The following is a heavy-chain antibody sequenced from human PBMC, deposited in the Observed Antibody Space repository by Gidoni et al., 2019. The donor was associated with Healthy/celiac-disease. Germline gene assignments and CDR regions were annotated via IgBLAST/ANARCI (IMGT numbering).Heavy chain of an antibody. V-gene: IGHV3-21*01. CDR1: GFTFLRYS. Sequence: EVQLVASGGGLVKPGGSLSLPCAASGFTFLRYSINWVRPPPGKGLEGFSSISSSSSYRYYADSVKGRFTRSRDNAKNALYLQMNSLRAEDTAVYYCRTYDFWSGSAKTSYYYMDVWGKGTTVTVSS. D-gene: IGHD3-3*01. CDR2: ISSSSSYR. CDR3: RTYDFWSGSAKTSYYYMDV. J-gene: IGHJ6*03.